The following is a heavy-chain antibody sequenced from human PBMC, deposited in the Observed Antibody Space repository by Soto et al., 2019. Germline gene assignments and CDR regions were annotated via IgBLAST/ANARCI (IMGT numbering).Heavy chain of an antibody. J-gene: IGHJ5*02. CDR2: IPSSGST. Sequence: QVQLQASGPGLVKPSETLSLTCTVSGASMNSYHWSWIRQPAGKGLEWIGHIPSSGSTNYNHSLKSRVTMSVDTSKHQFSLRLMSLTAADTAVYYCARDQGVAAAGITWFDPWGQGSLVTVSS. CDR3: ARDQGVAAAGITWFDP. CDR1: GASMNSYH. D-gene: IGHD6-13*01. V-gene: IGHV4-4*07.